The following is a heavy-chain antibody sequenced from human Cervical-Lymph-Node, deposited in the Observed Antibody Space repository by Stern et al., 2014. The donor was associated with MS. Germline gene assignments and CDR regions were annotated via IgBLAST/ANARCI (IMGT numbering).Heavy chain of an antibody. V-gene: IGHV2-70*01. CDR2: IDWDDDK. Sequence: ESGPALVQPTQTLTLTCTFSGFSLSTSAMCVIWISQPPGKALEWLALIDWDDDKYYSTSLKTRLTISKDTSKTQVVLTMTNVDPVDTATYYCVRYQLAEAELDYWGQGTLVTVSS. CDR3: VRYQLAEAELDY. CDR1: GFSLSTSAMC. J-gene: IGHJ4*02. D-gene: IGHD1-1*01.